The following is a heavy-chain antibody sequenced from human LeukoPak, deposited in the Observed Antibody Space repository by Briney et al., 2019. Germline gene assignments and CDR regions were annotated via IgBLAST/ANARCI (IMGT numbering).Heavy chain of an antibody. J-gene: IGHJ4*02. CDR1: GFXFSGYW. CDR3: ARDGARDGYRRNDY. D-gene: IGHD5-24*01. Sequence: GGSLRLSCVASGFXFSGYWISWVRQAPGKGLEWVANIKEDGSEKYYADSVKGRFTISKDNAKSSVYLQMSSLRAEDTAVYYCARDGARDGYRRNDYWGQGTLVTVSS. CDR2: IKEDGSEK. V-gene: IGHV3-7*05.